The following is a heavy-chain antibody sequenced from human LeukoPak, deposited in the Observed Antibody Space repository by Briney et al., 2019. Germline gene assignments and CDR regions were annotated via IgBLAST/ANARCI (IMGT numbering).Heavy chain of an antibody. J-gene: IGHJ3*02. V-gene: IGHV4-59*01. CDR1: GGSISSDY. CDR3: ARKNAFDI. Sequence: PSETLSLTCTVSGGSISSDYWSWSRQPPGKALEWIGNIYHSGGTNYNPSLKSRVTISVDTSKTKFSLKLSSVTAADTAVYYCARKNAFDIWGQGTMVTVSS. CDR2: IYHSGGT.